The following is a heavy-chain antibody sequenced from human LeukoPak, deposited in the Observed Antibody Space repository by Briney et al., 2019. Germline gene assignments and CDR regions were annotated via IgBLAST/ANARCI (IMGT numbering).Heavy chain of an antibody. V-gene: IGHV3-74*01. Sequence: GGSLTLTCAASGFTLSSYWMHWVRPAPGKGLVWVSRIHSEGSSTSYADSVKGRFTISRDNAKNTLYLQMNSVSAEDSAVYYCVREGIGAAGTSWFDPWGQGTLVTVSS. CDR2: IHSEGSST. J-gene: IGHJ5*02. CDR1: GFTLSSYW. CDR3: VREGIGAAGTSWFDP. D-gene: IGHD6-13*01.